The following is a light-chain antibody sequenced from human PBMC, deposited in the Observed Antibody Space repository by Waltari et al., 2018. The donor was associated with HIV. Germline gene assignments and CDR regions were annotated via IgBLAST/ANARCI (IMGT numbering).Light chain of an antibody. CDR2: DVP. CDR3: TAYKYSTRSYV. CDR1: SNDVGDYNH. J-gene: IGLJ1*01. Sequence: QSALTQPASVSGSPGQSITISCIGSSNDVGDYNHVAWSQQHPDKAPKLLIYDVPNRPPGVSNRFSCSKSVNTASLAISGPQAEDEADYFCTAYKYSTRSYVFGTGTKVTVL. V-gene: IGLV2-14*03.